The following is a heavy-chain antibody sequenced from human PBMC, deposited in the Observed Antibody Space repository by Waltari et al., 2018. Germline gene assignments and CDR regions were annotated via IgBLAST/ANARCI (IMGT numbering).Heavy chain of an antibody. Sequence: EEQLVESGGGLVQPGGSLRLSCAASGFTFSSYAMSWVRQAPGKGLEWVSAISGSGGSTYYADSGKGRFTISRDNSKNTLYLQMNSLRAEDTAVYYCAKDHYDYVWGSYRSFDYWGQGTLVTVSS. J-gene: IGHJ4*02. CDR2: ISGSGGST. V-gene: IGHV3-23*04. CDR3: AKDHYDYVWGSYRSFDY. D-gene: IGHD3-16*02. CDR1: GFTFSSYA.